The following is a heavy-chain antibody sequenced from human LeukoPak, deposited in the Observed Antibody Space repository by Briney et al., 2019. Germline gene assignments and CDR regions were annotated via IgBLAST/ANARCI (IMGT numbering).Heavy chain of an antibody. CDR1: GFTFSSYW. D-gene: IGHD1-26*01. J-gene: IGHJ1*01. CDR2: INSDGRSA. V-gene: IGHV3-74*01. CDR3: ATERSAGYFQH. Sequence: PGGSLRLSCAASGFTFSSYWMHWVRQAPGKGLVWVARINSDGRSASYADSVKGRFTISRDNAKDTLYVQMNSLRAEDTAVYYCATERSAGYFQHWGQGTLVTVSS.